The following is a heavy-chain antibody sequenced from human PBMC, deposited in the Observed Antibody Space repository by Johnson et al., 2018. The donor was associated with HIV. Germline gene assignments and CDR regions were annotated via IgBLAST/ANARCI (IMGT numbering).Heavy chain of an antibody. J-gene: IGHJ3*02. D-gene: IGHD1-26*01. V-gene: IGHV3-9*01. Sequence: VQLVESGGGLVQPGRSLRLSCAASGFSFDDYAMHWVRQAPGKGLEWVSGISWNSGNIAYADSVKGRFTISRDNAKNSLYLQMNSLKTEDTAVYYCAREPEGWAFDIWGQGTMVTVSS. CDR3: AREPEGWAFDI. CDR2: ISWNSGNI. CDR1: GFSFDDYA.